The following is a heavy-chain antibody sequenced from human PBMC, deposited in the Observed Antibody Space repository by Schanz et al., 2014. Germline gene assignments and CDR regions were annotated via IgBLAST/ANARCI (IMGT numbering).Heavy chain of an antibody. Sequence: QVQLVPSGAEVKKPGSSVKVSCKASGGTFSSSTLTWVRQAPGQGLEWMGRIIPILDKTNYAQKFQGRVTMTRDTSTSTVYMELSSLRSEDTAVYYCARDGEAAAGCDYWGQGTLVTVSS. J-gene: IGHJ4*02. CDR1: GGTFSSST. CDR2: IIPILDKT. V-gene: IGHV1-69*08. CDR3: ARDGEAAAGCDY. D-gene: IGHD6-13*01.